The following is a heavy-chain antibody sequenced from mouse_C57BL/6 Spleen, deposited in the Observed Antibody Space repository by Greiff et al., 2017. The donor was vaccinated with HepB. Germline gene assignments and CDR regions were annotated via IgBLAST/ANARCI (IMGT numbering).Heavy chain of an antibody. V-gene: IGHV1-50*01. J-gene: IGHJ4*01. CDR1: GYTFTSYW. CDR2: IDPSDSYT. Sequence: QVQLQQPGAELVKPGASLKLSCKASGYTFTSYWMQWVKQRPGQGLEWIGEIDPSDSYTNYNQKFKGKATLTVDTSSSTAYMQLSNLTSEDSAVYYCARSEFHYAMDYWGQGTSVTVSS. CDR3: ARSEFHYAMDY.